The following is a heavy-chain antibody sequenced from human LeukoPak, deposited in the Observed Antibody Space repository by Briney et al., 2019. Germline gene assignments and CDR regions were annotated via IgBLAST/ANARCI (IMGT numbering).Heavy chain of an antibody. V-gene: IGHV1-69*13. CDR3: AREMGPLRTYYYYYMDV. D-gene: IGHD4-17*01. J-gene: IGHJ6*03. Sequence: SVKVSCKXSGGTFSSYAISWVRQAPGQGLEWMGGIIPIFGTANYSQKFQGRVMITADESTSTAYMELSSLRSEDTAVYYCAREMGPLRTYYYYYMDVWGKGTTVTVSS. CDR2: IIPIFGTA. CDR1: GGTFSSYA.